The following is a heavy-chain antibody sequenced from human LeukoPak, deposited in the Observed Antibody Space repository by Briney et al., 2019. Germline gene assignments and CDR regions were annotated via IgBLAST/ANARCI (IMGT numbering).Heavy chain of an antibody. V-gene: IGHV4-59*01. CDR3: ARADTAMVLDAFDI. Sequence: PSETLSLTCTVSGGSISSYYWSWIRQPPGKGLEWIGYIYYSGSTNYNPSLKSRVTISVDTSKNQFSLKLSSVTAADTAVYYCARADTAMVLDAFDIWGQGTMVTVSS. D-gene: IGHD5-18*01. J-gene: IGHJ3*02. CDR2: IYYSGST. CDR1: GGSISSYY.